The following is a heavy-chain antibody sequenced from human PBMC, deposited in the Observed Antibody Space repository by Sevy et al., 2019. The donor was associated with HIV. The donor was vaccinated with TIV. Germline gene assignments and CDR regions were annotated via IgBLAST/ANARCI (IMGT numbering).Heavy chain of an antibody. D-gene: IGHD3-3*01. CDR1: GFTFRTYS. J-gene: IGHJ4*02. V-gene: IGHV3-21*04. CDR3: ASDFTIFGVVSAIDY. Sequence: GGSLRLSCAASGFTFRTYSMNWVRQAPGKGLEWLSSISDDSRYIYYSDSVKGRFTISRANAKNLLFLQMNNLRVEDTAIYYSASDFTIFGVVSAIDYWGQGNLVTVSS. CDR2: ISDDSRYI.